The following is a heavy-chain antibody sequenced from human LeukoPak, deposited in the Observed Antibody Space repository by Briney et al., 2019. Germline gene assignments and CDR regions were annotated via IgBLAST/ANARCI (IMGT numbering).Heavy chain of an antibody. Sequence: PSETLSLTCSVYSESFSGGYWSWIRHPPGKGLDWIGEISDNEGIKYSPSLKSRVTISVDTSKNQFSLKLTSVTAADTAVYYCARGLDRSKTGYWGQGSLVTVSS. CDR2: ISDNEGI. V-gene: IGHV4-34*01. CDR3: ARGLDRSKTGY. D-gene: IGHD3-22*01. CDR1: SESFSGGY. J-gene: IGHJ4*02.